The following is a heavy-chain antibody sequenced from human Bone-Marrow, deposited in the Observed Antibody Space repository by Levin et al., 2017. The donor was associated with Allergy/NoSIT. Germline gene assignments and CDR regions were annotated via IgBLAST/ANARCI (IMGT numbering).Heavy chain of an antibody. J-gene: IGHJ4*02. D-gene: IGHD2-8*01. V-gene: IGHV4-61*08. Sequence: GSLRLSCSVSGASVTNTDSYWNWIRQPPGKGLEWIGFIYYTGSTRYNPSLESRVTISVDTSKNQFSLKLTSVTAADTAVYYCARDEVDDNGANSGFDFWGQGTLVTDSS. CDR2: IYYTGST. CDR3: ARDEVDDNGANSGFDF. CDR1: GASVTNTDSY.